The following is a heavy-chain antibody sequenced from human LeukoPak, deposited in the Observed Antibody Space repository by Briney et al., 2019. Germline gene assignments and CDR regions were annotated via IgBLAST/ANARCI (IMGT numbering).Heavy chain of an antibody. V-gene: IGHV4-39*07. D-gene: IGHD4-11*01. CDR2: IYYSGST. CDR3: ARDLDHYSIHNWFDP. Sequence: SETLSLTCTVSGGSISSSSYYWGWIRQPPGKGLEWIGSIYYSGSTYYNPSLKSRVTISVDKSKNQFSLKLSSVTAADTAVYYCARDLDHYSIHNWFDPWGQGTLVTVSS. J-gene: IGHJ5*02. CDR1: GGSISSSSYY.